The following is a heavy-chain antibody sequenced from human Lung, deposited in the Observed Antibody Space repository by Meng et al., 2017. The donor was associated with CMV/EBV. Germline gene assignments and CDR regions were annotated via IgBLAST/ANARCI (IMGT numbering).Heavy chain of an antibody. D-gene: IGHD3-3*01. Sequence: ASVKVSCKASGYTFTSYGISWVRQAPGQGLEWMGWISAYNGNTNYAQKLQGRVTMTTDTSTSTAYMELRSLSSDDTAVYYCARIPNTYDFWSGYHDYYGMEVWGQGTXVTVSS. V-gene: IGHV1-18*01. CDR3: ARIPNTYDFWSGYHDYYGMEV. CDR1: GYTFTSYG. J-gene: IGHJ6*02. CDR2: ISAYNGNT.